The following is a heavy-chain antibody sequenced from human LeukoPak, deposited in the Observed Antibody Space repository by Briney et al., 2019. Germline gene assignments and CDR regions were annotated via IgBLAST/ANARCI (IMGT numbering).Heavy chain of an antibody. D-gene: IGHD5-18*01. CDR3: ARDAVDTANAV. V-gene: IGHV3-74*01. Sequence: GGSLRISCAASGFTFTTYWMRWVRQAPGKGLVWVLHINSDGSITSYADSVKGRFTISRDNAKNTLYLQMNSLRAEDTAVYYCARDAVDTANAVWGQGTTVTVSS. J-gene: IGHJ6*02. CDR1: GFTFTTYW. CDR2: INSDGSIT.